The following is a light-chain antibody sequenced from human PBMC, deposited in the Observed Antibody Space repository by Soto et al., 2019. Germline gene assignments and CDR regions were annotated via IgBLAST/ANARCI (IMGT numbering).Light chain of an antibody. V-gene: IGKV3-11*01. Sequence: EIVLTQSPATLSLSPGERATLSCRASQSISSCLAWYQQRPGQAPRLLISDASNRATGIPARFSGSGSGTDFSLTISSLEPEDFAIYYCQQRSNWPRTFGQGTKLEL. CDR1: QSISSC. CDR2: DAS. J-gene: IGKJ2*01. CDR3: QQRSNWPRT.